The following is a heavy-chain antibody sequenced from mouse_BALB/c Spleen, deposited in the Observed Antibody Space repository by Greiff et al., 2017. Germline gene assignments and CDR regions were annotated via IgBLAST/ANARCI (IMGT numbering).Heavy chain of an antibody. CDR2: INPYNGAT. CDR3: AREGLGGNYGGYFDV. D-gene: IGHD2-1*01. CDR1: GYSFTGYY. Sequence: VQLQQSGPELVKPGASVKISCKASGYSFTGYYMHWVKQSHVKSLEWIGRINPYNGATSYNQNFKDKASLTVDKSSSTAYMELHSLTSEDSAVYYCAREGLGGNYGGYFDVWGAGTTGTVSS. V-gene: IGHV1-31*01. J-gene: IGHJ1*01.